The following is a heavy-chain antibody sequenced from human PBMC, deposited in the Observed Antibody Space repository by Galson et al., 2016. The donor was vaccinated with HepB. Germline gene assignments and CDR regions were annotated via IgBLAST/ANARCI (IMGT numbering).Heavy chain of an antibody. J-gene: IGHJ4*02. CDR3: ARDRYCTAISFYADFDY. D-gene: IGHD2-2*01. CDR1: GGTFSNYA. Sequence: SCKASGGTFSNYAISWVRQAPGQGLEWMGGILPIFGTANYAQKFQGRVTITADASTSTAYMELSSLRSEDTAVYYCARDRYCTAISFYADFDYWGQGTLVTVSS. V-gene: IGHV1-69*01. CDR2: ILPIFGTA.